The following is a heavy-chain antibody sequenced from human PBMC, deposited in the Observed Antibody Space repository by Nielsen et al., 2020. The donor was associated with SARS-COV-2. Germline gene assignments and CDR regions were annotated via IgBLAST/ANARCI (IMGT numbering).Heavy chain of an antibody. D-gene: IGHD6-19*01. V-gene: IGHV4-59*08. CDR2: IYYRGNT. CDR1: RGSVSSYY. Sequence: SETLSLTCTVSRGSVSSYYWSWIRQPPGKGLEWIGYIYYRGNTNYNPSLKRRVTISVDTSKNQFSLKLSSVTAADTAVYYCAGRSSAWSFGYWGQGTLVTVSS. CDR3: AGRSSAWSFGY. J-gene: IGHJ4*02.